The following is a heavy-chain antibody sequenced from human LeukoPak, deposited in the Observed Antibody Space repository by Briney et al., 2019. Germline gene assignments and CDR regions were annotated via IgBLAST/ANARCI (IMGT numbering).Heavy chain of an antibody. D-gene: IGHD3-22*01. CDR3: ARQDYYDSSGYNDAFDI. V-gene: IGHV3-7*01. CDR1: GFTFSSYW. Sequence: GGSLRLSCAASGFTFSSYWMSWVRQAPGKGLEWVANIKQGGSEKYYVDSVKGRFTISRDNAKNSLYLQMNSLRAEDTAVYYCARQDYYDSSGYNDAFDIWGQGTMVTVSS. J-gene: IGHJ3*02. CDR2: IKQGGSEK.